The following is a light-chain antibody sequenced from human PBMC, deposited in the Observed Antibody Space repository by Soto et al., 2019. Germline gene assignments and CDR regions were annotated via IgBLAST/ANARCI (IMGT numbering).Light chain of an antibody. J-gene: IGLJ2*01. Sequence: QLVLTQPPSASGSPGQSVTISCTGTSSDVGGYNYVSWYQQHPGKAPKLMIYEVSKRPSGVPDRFSGSKSGNTASLIVSGLQAEDEADYYCSSYAGSNNHVVFGGGTKLTVL. CDR1: SSDVGGYNY. CDR2: EVS. V-gene: IGLV2-8*01. CDR3: SSYAGSNNHVV.